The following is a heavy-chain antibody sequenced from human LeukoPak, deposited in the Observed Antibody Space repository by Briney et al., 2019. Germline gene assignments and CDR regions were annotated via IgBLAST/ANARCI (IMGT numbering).Heavy chain of an antibody. CDR2: ISSSSSYI. V-gene: IGHV3-21*01. D-gene: IGHD3-3*01. CDR1: GFTFSSYS. Sequence: GGSLRLSCAASGFTFSSYSMNWVRQAPGKGLEWASSISSSSSYIYYADSVKGRFTISRDNAKNSLYLQMNSLRAEDTAVYYCARGHYDFWSNNWFDPWGQGTLVTVSS. J-gene: IGHJ5*02. CDR3: ARGHYDFWSNNWFDP.